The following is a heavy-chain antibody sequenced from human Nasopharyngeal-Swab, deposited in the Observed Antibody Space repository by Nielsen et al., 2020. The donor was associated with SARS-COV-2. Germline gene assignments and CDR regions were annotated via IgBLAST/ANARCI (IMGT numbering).Heavy chain of an antibody. CDR2: MYYSGST. CDR3: ARAGSQRITMIVVVTAPRGYAFDI. D-gene: IGHD3-22*01. Sequence: FTVSGCSISSSSYYWGWIRQHPGKGLEWIGYMYYSGSTNYNPSLKSRVTISVDTSKNQFSLKLSSVTAADTAVYYCARAGSQRITMIVVVTAPRGYAFDIWGQGTMVTVSS. J-gene: IGHJ3*02. CDR1: GCSISSSSYY. V-gene: IGHV4-31*03.